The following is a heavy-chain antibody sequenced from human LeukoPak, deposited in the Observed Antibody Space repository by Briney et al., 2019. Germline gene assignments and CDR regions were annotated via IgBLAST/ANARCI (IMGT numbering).Heavy chain of an antibody. J-gene: IGHJ5*02. CDR1: GFTFSSYA. CDR2: ISGSGGST. Sequence: GESLRLSCAASGFTFSSYAMSWVRQAPGKGLEWVSAISGSGGSTYYADSVKGRFTISRDNSKNTLYLQMNSLRAEDTAVYYCAKAQDIVVVPAATNWFDPWGQGTLVTVSS. CDR3: AKAQDIVVVPAATNWFDP. V-gene: IGHV3-23*01. D-gene: IGHD2-2*01.